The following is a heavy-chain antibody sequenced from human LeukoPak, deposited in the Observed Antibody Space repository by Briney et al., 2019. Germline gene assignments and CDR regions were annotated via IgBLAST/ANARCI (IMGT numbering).Heavy chain of an antibody. V-gene: IGHV3-7*01. CDR3: AGFPHHYSSIF. Sequence: GGSLRLSCAASGFTFRNYWMIWVRQAPGKGLEWVANIKQDGSEQYYVDSVKGRFTISRDNAKNSLYLQMNSLRAEDTAVYYCAGFPHHYSSIFWGQGTLVTVSS. D-gene: IGHD6-13*01. J-gene: IGHJ4*02. CDR1: GFTFRNYW. CDR2: IKQDGSEQ.